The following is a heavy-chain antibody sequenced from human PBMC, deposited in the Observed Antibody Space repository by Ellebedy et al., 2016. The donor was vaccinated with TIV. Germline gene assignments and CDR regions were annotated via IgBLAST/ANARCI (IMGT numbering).Heavy chain of an antibody. CDR2: VIHSGVT. Sequence: MPSETLSLTCAVYGGSFSGHYWNWIRQSPGRGLAWIGEVIHSGVTTYNPSLKGRVTVSVDTSKNQFSLNLTSVTAADTALYYCARGTRSADRRFDSWGQGTLVTVSS. CDR1: GGSFSGHY. J-gene: IGHJ4*02. CDR3: ARGTRSADRRFDS. V-gene: IGHV4-34*01.